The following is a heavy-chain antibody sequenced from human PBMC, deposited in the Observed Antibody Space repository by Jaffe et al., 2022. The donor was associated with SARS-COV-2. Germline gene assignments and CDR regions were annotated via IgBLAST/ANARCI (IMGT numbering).Heavy chain of an antibody. CDR1: GGTFSNSS. V-gene: IGHV1-69*12. J-gene: IGHJ2*01. CDR2: LIPVFGTT. D-gene: IGHD2-15*01. CDR3: ARGGGYPYWYFTL. Sequence: QVLLTQSGTEVKKPGSSVKVSCEVSGGTFSNSSISWVRQAPGQGLEWMGCLIPVFGTTHYGEKFQGRLTITADESATTAYMQLDRLTSDDSAVYYCARGGGYPYWYFTLWGRGSLVIVSS.